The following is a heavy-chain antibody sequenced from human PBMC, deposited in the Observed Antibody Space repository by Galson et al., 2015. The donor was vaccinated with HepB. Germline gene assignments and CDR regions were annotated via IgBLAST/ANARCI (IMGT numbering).Heavy chain of an antibody. V-gene: IGHV4-61*01. Sequence: LSLTCTVSGGSVSSGSYYWSWIRQPPGKGLEWIGYIYYSGSTNYNPSLKSRVTISVDTSKNQFSLKLSSVTAADTAVYYCARGGEYSSYGMDVWGQGTTVTVSS. CDR2: IYYSGST. J-gene: IGHJ6*02. CDR3: ARGGEYSSYGMDV. D-gene: IGHD6-19*01. CDR1: GGSVSSGSYY.